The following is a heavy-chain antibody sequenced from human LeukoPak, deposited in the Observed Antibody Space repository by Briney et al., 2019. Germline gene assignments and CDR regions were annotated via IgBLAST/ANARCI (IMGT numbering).Heavy chain of an antibody. V-gene: IGHV3-30*02. CDR1: GFTFSNYG. J-gene: IGHJ3*02. CDR3: AKKTIVGATVDAFDI. CDR2: IRYDGFNK. D-gene: IGHD1-26*01. Sequence: GGSLRLSCAASGFTFSNYGMHWVRQAPGKGLEWVASIRYDGFNKYYADSLKGRFTISRDNSKNMPYLQMNSLRAEDTAVYYCAKKTIVGATVDAFDIWGQGTMVIVSS.